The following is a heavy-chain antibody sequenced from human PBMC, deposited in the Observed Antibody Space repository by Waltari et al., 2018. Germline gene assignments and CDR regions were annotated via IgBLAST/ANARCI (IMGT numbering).Heavy chain of an antibody. Sequence: EVHLVESGGGLVQPGGSLRPSCAASGFPFTDYWMSWVRQAPGKGPEWVANRHKDGSEKNYVDYVKGRFTISRDNAKDSVYLQMNSLRADDTAMYYCVRDHWGPDYWGQGTLVTVSS. J-gene: IGHJ4*02. V-gene: IGHV3-7*01. D-gene: IGHD7-27*01. CDR2: RHKDGSEK. CDR1: GFPFTDYW. CDR3: VRDHWGPDY.